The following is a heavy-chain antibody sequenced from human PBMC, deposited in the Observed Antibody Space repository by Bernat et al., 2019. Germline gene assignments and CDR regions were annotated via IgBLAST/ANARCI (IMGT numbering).Heavy chain of an antibody. V-gene: IGHV4-39*01. J-gene: IGHJ4*02. D-gene: IGHD6-13*01. Sequence: QLQLQESGSGLVKPSQTLSLTCTVSGGSISSSSYFWGWIRQPPGRGLEWIGSIYYSGSTYYNPSLRSRVTISVDTSKNQFSLKLSSVTAADTAVYYCARHEDAAAGRIFYWGQGTLVTVSS. CDR3: ARHEDAAAGRIFY. CDR1: GGSISSSSYF. CDR2: IYYSGST.